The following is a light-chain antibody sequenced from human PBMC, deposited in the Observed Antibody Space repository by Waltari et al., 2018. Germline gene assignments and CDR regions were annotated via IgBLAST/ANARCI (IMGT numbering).Light chain of an antibody. Sequence: DIQMTQSPSTLSASVGDRVTITCRASQSVNSWVAWYQQKPGKAPKRLIFKASNLESGVPSRFSGSGSGTEFTLTISSLQPDDFATYYCQQLNSFPYTFGQGTKLDIK. CDR2: KAS. V-gene: IGKV1-5*03. CDR1: QSVNSW. J-gene: IGKJ2*01. CDR3: QQLNSFPYT.